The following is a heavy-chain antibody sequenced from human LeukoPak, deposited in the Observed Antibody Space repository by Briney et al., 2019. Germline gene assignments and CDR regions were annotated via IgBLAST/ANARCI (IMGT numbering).Heavy chain of an antibody. CDR2: IYPGDSDT. CDR1: GYSFTSYW. J-gene: IGHJ3*02. D-gene: IGHD2-21*02. CDR3: ATRPQQGDSDDAFDI. Sequence: GGSLKISCKGSGYSFTSYWIGWVRQMPGKGLEWMGIIYPGDSDTRYSPSFQGQVTISADTSTSPAYLQWSSLKASDTAMYYCATRPQQGDSDDAFDIWGQGTMVTVSS. V-gene: IGHV5-51*01.